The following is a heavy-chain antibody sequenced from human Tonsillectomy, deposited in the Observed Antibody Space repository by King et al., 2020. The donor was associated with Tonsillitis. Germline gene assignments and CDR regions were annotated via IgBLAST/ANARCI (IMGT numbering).Heavy chain of an antibody. CDR1: GFTFDDYA. V-gene: IGHV3-9*01. J-gene: IGHJ6*02. Sequence: VQLVESGGGLVQPGRSLRLSCTASGFTFDDYAMHWVRQAPGKGLEWVSGINWNGGSQSYADSVKGRFPISRDNAKNSLFLQMNSLRVEDTALYYCTKDAKWGLSLYYCYCMDVWGHGTPVTVSS. CDR2: INWNGGSQ. CDR3: TKDAKWGLSLYYCYCMDV. D-gene: IGHD2-8*01.